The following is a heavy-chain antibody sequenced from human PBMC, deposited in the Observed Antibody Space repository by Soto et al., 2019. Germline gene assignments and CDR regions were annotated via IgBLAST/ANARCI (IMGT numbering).Heavy chain of an antibody. Sequence: PSETLSLTCAVYGGSFSGYYWSWIRQPPGKGLEWIGEINHSGSTNYNPSLKSRVTISVDTSKNQFSLKLSSVTAADTAVYYCARGKAVDYWGQGTLVTVSS. CDR3: ARGKAVDY. J-gene: IGHJ4*02. V-gene: IGHV4-34*01. CDR1: GGSFSGYY. CDR2: INHSGST.